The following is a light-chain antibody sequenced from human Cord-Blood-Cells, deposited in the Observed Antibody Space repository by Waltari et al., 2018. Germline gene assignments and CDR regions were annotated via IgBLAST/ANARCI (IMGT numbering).Light chain of an antibody. J-gene: IGKJ4*01. Sequence: DIVMTQTPLSLSVTPGQPASISCKSSQSLLHSDGKTYLYWYLQKPGQSPQLLIYEVSNRCSGVPDRFSGSGSGTDFTLKICRVESEDVGVYYCMQSIQLPLTFGGGTTVEIK. V-gene: IGKV2D-29*02. CDR3: MQSIQLPLT. CDR1: QSLLHSDGKTY. CDR2: EVS.